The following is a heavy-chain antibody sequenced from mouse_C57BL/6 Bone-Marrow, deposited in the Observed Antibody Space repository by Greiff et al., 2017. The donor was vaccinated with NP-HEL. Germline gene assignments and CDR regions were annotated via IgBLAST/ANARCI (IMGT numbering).Heavy chain of an antibody. CDR2: IDPSEWES. J-gene: IGHJ2*01. CDR1: GGDGRGCW. D-gene: IGHD1-1*01. V-gene: IGHV1-69*01. CDR3: ASNKEVAKYYFDY. Sequence: QVQLQQPGAELVMPGASVKLYCKAVGGDGRGCWLVVGWGGPGQGLEWIGEIDPSEWESNYNQKFKGKFTLTVDKSSSTSNMQISGLTSEDSAIYYGASNKEVAKYYFDYWGQGTTLTVSS.